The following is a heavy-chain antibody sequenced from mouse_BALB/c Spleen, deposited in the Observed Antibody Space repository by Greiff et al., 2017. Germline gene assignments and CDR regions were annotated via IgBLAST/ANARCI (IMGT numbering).Heavy chain of an antibody. CDR2: IYPGDGDT. CDR3: ARSGSYYFDY. D-gene: IGHD1-3*01. CDR1: GYTFTSYW. V-gene: IGHV1-87*01. J-gene: IGHJ2*01. Sequence: VKLVESGAELARPGASVKLSCKASGYTFTSYWMQWVKQRPGQGLEWIGAIYPGDGDTRYTQKFKGKATLTADKSSSTAYMQLSSLASEDSAVYYCARSGSYYFDYWGQGTTLTVSS.